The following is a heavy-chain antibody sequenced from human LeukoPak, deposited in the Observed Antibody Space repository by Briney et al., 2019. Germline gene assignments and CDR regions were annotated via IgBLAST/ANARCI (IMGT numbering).Heavy chain of an antibody. CDR2: ISAYNGNT. CDR3: ASPWRGPPAAINDYFDY. J-gene: IGHJ4*02. D-gene: IGHD2-2*01. V-gene: IGHV1-18*01. CDR1: GYTFTSYG. Sequence: ASVKVSCKASGYTFTSYGISWVRQAPGQGLEWMGWISAYNGNTNYAQKLQGRVTMTTDTSTSTAYMELRSLRSDDTAVYYCASPWRGPPAAINDYFDYWGQGTLVTVSS.